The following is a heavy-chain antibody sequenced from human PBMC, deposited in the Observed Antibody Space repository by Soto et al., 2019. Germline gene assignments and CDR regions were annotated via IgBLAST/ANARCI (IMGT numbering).Heavy chain of an antibody. D-gene: IGHD4-4*01. J-gene: IGHJ4*02. V-gene: IGHV3-7*03. Sequence: PGGSLRLSCVDSGFTFSSSWMTWVRQSPGKGLERVAIMNQDGGVEVYLDSVRGRFTISRDNAKRSLFLQMNSLRAEDTAVYYCARDAAYSRFDYWGQGTPVTVSS. CDR3: ARDAAYSRFDY. CDR1: GFTFSSSW. CDR2: MNQDGGVE.